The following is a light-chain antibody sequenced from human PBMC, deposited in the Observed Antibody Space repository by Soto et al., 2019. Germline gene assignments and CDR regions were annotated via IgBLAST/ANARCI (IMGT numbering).Light chain of an antibody. J-gene: IGKJ2*01. CDR3: QQYYNTPYT. V-gene: IGKV4-1*01. Sequence: DIVLTQSPDSLAVSPGERATINCKSSQTVLHSSNNRNYLAWYQQKAGQPPKLLIYWASTRESGVPDRFSGSGSGTDFTLTISGLQADDVAVYYCQQYYNTPYTFGQGTKLEIK. CDR2: WAS. CDR1: QTVLHSSNNRNY.